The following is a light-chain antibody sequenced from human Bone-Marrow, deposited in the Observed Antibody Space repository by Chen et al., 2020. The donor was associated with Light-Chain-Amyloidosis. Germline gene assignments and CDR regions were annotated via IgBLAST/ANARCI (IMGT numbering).Light chain of an antibody. CDR1: DLPTKY. J-gene: IGLJ2*01. V-gene: IGLV3-25*03. CDR3: QSADSSGTYEVI. CDR2: RDT. Sequence: SYALPPPPSVAVSPGQTARTTCPGDDLPTKYAYWYQQKPGQAPVLVIHRDTERPSGISERFSGSSSGTTATLTISGVQAEDEADYHCQSADSSGTYEVIFGGGTKLTVL.